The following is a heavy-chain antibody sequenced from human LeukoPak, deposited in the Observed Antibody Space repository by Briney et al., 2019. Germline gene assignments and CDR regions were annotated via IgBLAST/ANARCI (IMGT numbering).Heavy chain of an antibody. Sequence: LGGSLRLSCAASGFSVSSDYIGWVRQAPGKGLEWVSVIYSGGSTYYADSVKGRFTISRDNSKNTVYLQMNSLRPEDTAVYYCARRKTGSPYDYWGQGTLVTVSS. D-gene: IGHD1-1*01. V-gene: IGHV3-53*01. J-gene: IGHJ4*02. CDR3: ARRKTGSPYDY. CDR1: GFSVSSDY. CDR2: IYSGGST.